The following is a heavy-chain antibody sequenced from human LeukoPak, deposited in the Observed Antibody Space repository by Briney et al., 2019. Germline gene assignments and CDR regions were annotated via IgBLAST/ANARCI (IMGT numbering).Heavy chain of an antibody. J-gene: IGHJ5*02. V-gene: IGHV4-59*01. CDR1: GGSISSYY. CDR3: ARDKVRGWEYDWFDP. Sequence: PSETLSLTCTVSGGSISSYYRSWIRQPPGKGLEWIGYIYYSGSTNYNPSLKSRVTISVDTSKNQFSLKLSSVTAADTAVYYCARDKVRGWEYDWFDPWGQGTLVTVSS. D-gene: IGHD3-10*01. CDR2: IYYSGST.